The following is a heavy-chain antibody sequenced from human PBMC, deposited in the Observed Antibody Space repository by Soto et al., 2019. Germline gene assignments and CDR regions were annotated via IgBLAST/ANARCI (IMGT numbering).Heavy chain of an antibody. CDR2: ISGSGGST. D-gene: IGHD3-22*01. CDR3: AKDRTSHYYDSSGPYSY. J-gene: IGHJ4*02. Sequence: PGGSLRLSCAASGFTFSSYAMSWVRQAPGKGLEWVSAISGSGGSTYYADSVKGRFTISRDNSKNTLYLQMNSLRAEDTAVYYCAKDRTSHYYDSSGPYSYWGQGTLVTVS. CDR1: GFTFSSYA. V-gene: IGHV3-23*01.